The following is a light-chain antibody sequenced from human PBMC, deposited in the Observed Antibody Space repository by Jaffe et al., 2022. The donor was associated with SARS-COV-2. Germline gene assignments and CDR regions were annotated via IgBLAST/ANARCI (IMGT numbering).Light chain of an antibody. CDR1: SSNVGSNY. CDR2: NTN. J-gene: IGLJ1*01. CDR3: ATSDDSLRDITV. V-gene: IGLV1-47*01. Sequence: QSVLTQPPSASGTPGQRVTISCSGSSSNVGSNYVYWYQQLPGTAPKLLIYNTNQRPSGVPDRFSGSKSGTSASLAISGLRSEDEADYYCATSDDSLRDITVFGTATKVTVL.